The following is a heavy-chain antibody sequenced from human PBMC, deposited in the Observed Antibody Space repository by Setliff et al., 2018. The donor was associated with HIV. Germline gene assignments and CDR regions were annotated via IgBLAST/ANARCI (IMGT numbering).Heavy chain of an antibody. D-gene: IGHD3-22*01. CDR3: ARGPYYYNSSGQISAEYFQH. Sequence: PSETLSLTCAVHGGPFSDHYWNWIRQPPGKGLEWIGEINHSGSTNYNPSLKSRVTISVYTSKNQFSLKLSSVTAADTAVYYCARGPYYYNSSGQISAEYFQHWGQGTLVTVSS. V-gene: IGHV4-34*01. CDR2: INHSGST. J-gene: IGHJ1*01. CDR1: GGPFSDHY.